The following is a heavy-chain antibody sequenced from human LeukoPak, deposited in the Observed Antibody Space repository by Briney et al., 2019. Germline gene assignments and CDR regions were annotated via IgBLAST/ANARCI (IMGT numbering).Heavy chain of an antibody. CDR1: GFTFSSYA. CDR2: ISGSGGSP. CDR3: ARRPRGNFLDPFDY. V-gene: IGHV3-23*01. Sequence: SGGSLRLSCAASGFTFSSYAMSWVRQSPGKGLEWVSGISGSGGSPYYADSVKGRFTISRDNSKNRLYLQMNSLRADDTAVYYCARRPRGNFLDPFDYWGQGTLVTVSS. D-gene: IGHD2/OR15-2a*01. J-gene: IGHJ4*02.